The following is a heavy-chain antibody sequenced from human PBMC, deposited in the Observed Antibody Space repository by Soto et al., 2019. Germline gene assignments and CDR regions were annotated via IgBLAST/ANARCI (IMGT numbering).Heavy chain of an antibody. CDR3: ARRAAGGRNFDC. J-gene: IGHJ4*02. Sequence: VQLVASGGGLVQPGGSLRLSCTASGFTFSDYYMTWIRQAPGKGLEWVSYISSSGSAIYYADSVKGRFTISRDNAKNSLYLQMNSLRADDTAVYYCARRAAGGRNFDCWGQGTLVTVSS. V-gene: IGHV3-11*01. D-gene: IGHD6-13*01. CDR2: ISSSGSAI. CDR1: GFTFSDYY.